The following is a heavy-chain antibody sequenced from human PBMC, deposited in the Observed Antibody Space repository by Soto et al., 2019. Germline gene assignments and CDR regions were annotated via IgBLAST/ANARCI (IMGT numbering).Heavy chain of an antibody. CDR1: VYTFTSYD. CDR3: ATDKQWLVQGGY. J-gene: IGHJ4*02. CDR2: MNPNSGNT. V-gene: IGHV1-8*01. Sequence: ASGKVSCKASVYTFTSYDINWVRQATGQGLEWMGWMNPNSGNTGYAQKFQGRVTMTRNTSINTAYMELSSLRSEDTAVYYCATDKQWLVQGGYWGQGTLVTVSS. D-gene: IGHD6-19*01.